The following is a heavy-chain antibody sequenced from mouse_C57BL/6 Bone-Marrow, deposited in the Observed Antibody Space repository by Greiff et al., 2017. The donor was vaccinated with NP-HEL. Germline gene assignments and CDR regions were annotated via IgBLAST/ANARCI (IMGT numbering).Heavy chain of an antibody. V-gene: IGHV3-6*01. D-gene: IGHD4-1*01. CDR3: SVLGLWYFDV. CDR2: ISYDGSN. CDR1: GYSITSGYY. Sequence: EVQLQESGPGLVKPSQSLSLTCSVTGYSITSGYYWNWIRQFPGNKLEWMGYISYDGSNNYNPSLKNRSSITRDTSKNQFFLKLNSVTTEDTATYYGSVLGLWYFDVWGTGTTVTVSS. J-gene: IGHJ1*03.